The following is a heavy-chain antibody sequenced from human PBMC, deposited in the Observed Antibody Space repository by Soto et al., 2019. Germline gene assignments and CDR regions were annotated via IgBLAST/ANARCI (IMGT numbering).Heavy chain of an antibody. CDR1: GGSISSGDYY. J-gene: IGHJ5*02. CDR2: IYYSGST. CDR3: ARAKMVRGVIWFDT. D-gene: IGHD3-10*01. V-gene: IGHV4-30-4*01. Sequence: SETLSLTCTVSGGSISSGDYYWSWIRQPPGKGLEWIGYIYYSGSTYYNPSLKSRVTISVDTSKNQFSLKLSSVTAADTAVYYCARAKMVRGVIWFDTWGPGILVTVSS.